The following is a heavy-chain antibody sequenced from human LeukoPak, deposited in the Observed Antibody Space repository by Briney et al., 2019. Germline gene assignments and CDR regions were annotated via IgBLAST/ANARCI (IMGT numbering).Heavy chain of an antibody. D-gene: IGHD3-10*01. J-gene: IGHJ4*02. Sequence: GASVKVSCKAPGYTFTSYYMHWVRQAPGQGLEWMGIINPSGGSTSYAQKFQGRVTMTRDTSTSTVYMELSSLRSEDTAVYYCARNYGSGSLLYYFDYWGQGTLVTVSS. V-gene: IGHV1-46*01. CDR3: ARNYGSGSLLYYFDY. CDR1: GYTFTSYY. CDR2: INPSGGST.